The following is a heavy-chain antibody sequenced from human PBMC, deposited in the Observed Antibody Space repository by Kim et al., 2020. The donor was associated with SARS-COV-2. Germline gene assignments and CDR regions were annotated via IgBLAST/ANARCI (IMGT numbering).Heavy chain of an antibody. V-gene: IGHV4-34*01. CDR2: ISHAGNT. CDR1: GDSFSGNY. D-gene: IGHD3-10*01. CDR3: AREVLLSFGRGWFDP. J-gene: IGHJ5*02. Sequence: SETLSLTCAVFGDSFSGNYWSWIRQPPGKGLEWIGEISHAGNTNYNASLQSRVTISLDTSRNQFSLKMNSVTAADTAVSYCAREVLLSFGRGWFDPWGQG.